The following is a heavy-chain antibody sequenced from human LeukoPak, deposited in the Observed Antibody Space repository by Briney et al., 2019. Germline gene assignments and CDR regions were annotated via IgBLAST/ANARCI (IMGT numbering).Heavy chain of an antibody. CDR3: ARDRGSGSSAGYYLDS. CDR1: GFTFSGYG. D-gene: IGHD6-6*01. V-gene: IGHV3-33*01. Sequence: GGSLRLSCSPSGFTFSGYGMPWVRQAPGKGLEWVAFIWYDGSNQYYADSVKGRFTISRDNSRSALYLEMNSLRAEDTAVYYCARDRGSGSSAGYYLDSWGQGTLVTVAS. J-gene: IGHJ4*02. CDR2: IWYDGSNQ.